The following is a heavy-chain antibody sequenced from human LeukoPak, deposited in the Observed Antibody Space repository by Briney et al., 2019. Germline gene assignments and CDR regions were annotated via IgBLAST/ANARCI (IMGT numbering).Heavy chain of an antibody. Sequence: SQTLSLTCNVSGVSVSDGRYYWTWIRQHQGKGLEWIGYKYYSGSAKYNPSLKSRLTISIDTSKNQFSLHLSPVTAADTATYYCATPYCSSISCLDVFNMWGQGTRVTVSS. CDR3: ATPYCSSISCLDVFNM. D-gene: IGHD2-2*01. CDR2: KYYSGSA. J-gene: IGHJ3*02. V-gene: IGHV4-31*03. CDR1: GVSVSDGRYY.